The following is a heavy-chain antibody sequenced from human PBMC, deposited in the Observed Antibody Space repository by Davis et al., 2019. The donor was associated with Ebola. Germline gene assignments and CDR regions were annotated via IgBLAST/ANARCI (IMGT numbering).Heavy chain of an antibody. CDR3: ATGASGMGAYYYGMDV. CDR1: GYIFTGHY. V-gene: IGHV1-24*01. J-gene: IGHJ6*02. CDR2: FDPEDGET. D-gene: IGHD1-26*01. Sequence: AASVKVSCKASGYIFTGHYIHWVRQAPGKGLEWMGGFDPEDGETIYAQKFQGRVTMTEDTSTDTAYMELSSLRSEDTAVYYCATGASGMGAYYYGMDVWGQGTTVTVSS.